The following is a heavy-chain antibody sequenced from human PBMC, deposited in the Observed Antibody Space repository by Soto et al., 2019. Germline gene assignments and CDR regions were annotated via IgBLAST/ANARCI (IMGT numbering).Heavy chain of an antibody. CDR1: GYLFINYG. CDR2: ISGYNGNT. J-gene: IGHJ5*02. V-gene: IGHV1-18*01. CDR3: ARDEVPAANWLDR. Sequence: XSVKVSCTASGYLFINYGITWVRQAPGQGLEWMGWISGYNGNTKYADKLQGRVTVTTDTSTTTAYMELRSLRSDDTAVYYCARDEVPAANWLDRWGQGTLVTVSS. D-gene: IGHD2-2*01.